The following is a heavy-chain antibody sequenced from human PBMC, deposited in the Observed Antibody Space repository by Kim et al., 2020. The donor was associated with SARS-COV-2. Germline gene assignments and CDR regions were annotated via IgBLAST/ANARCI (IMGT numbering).Heavy chain of an antibody. D-gene: IGHD7-27*01. J-gene: IGHJ4*02. CDR3: AGDANWGYYFDY. Sequence: YYADAGKGPFTISRDNSKNTLDLQMNSLRAEDTAVYYCAGDANWGYYFDYWGQGTLVTVSS. V-gene: IGHV3-30*03.